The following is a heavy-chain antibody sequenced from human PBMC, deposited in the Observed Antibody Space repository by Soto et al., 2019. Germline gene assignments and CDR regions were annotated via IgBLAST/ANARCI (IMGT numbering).Heavy chain of an antibody. V-gene: IGHV1-18*04. CDR1: GYTFTSYG. J-gene: IGHJ4*02. Sequence: ASVKVSCKASGYTFTSYGISWVRQAPGQGLEWMGWISAYNGNTNYAQKLQGRVTMTTDTSTSTAYMELRSLRSDDTAVYYCARVAHSSGSSLNDYWGQGTLVTVSS. CDR2: ISAYNGNT. D-gene: IGHD6-19*01. CDR3: ARVAHSSGSSLNDY.